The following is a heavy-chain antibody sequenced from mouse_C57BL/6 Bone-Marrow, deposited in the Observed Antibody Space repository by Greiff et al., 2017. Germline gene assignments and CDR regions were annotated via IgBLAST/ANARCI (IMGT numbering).Heavy chain of an antibody. CDR2: ISNGGGST. J-gene: IGHJ4*01. Sequence: EVKVVESGGGLVQPGGSLKLSCAASGFTFSDYYMYWVRQTPEKRLEWVAYISNGGGSTYYPDTVKGRFTISRDNAKNTLYLQMSRLKSEDTAMYYCARPIRGYYAMDYWGQGTSVTVSS. V-gene: IGHV5-12*01. CDR1: GFTFSDYY. CDR3: ARPIRGYYAMDY. D-gene: IGHD1-2*01.